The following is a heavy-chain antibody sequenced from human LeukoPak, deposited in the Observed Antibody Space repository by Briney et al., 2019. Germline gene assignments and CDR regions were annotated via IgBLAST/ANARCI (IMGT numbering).Heavy chain of an antibody. Sequence: GGSLRLSCAASGFTFSSYAMSWVRQAPGKGLEWVSAISGSGGSTYYADSVKGRFTISRDNSKNTLYLQMNSLRAEDTAVYHCARDRSGYGNWFDPWGQGTLVTVSS. J-gene: IGHJ5*02. D-gene: IGHD6-19*01. CDR2: ISGSGGST. CDR1: GFTFSSYA. V-gene: IGHV3-23*01. CDR3: ARDRSGYGNWFDP.